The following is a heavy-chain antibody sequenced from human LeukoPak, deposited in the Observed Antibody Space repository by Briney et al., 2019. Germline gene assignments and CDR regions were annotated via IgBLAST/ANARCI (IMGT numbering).Heavy chain of an antibody. D-gene: IGHD1-26*01. CDR2: IYYSGST. Sequence: PSETLSLTCTVSGGSISSYYWSWIRQPPGKGLEWIGYIYYSGSTNYNPSPKSRVTISVDTSKNHFSLKLSSVTAADTAVYYCARGGAHEFDYWGQGTLVTVSS. CDR1: GGSISSYY. V-gene: IGHV4-59*01. J-gene: IGHJ4*02. CDR3: ARGGAHEFDY.